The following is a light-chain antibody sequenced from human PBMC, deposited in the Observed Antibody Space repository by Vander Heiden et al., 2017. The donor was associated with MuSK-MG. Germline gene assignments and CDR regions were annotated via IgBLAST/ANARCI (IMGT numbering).Light chain of an antibody. CDR3: GKSYTNDGQVTRANEV. J-gene: IGLJ3*02. V-gene: IGLV4-3*01. Sequence: LPLLTQPPSASALLGASIKLTCTLSSDHSTYTIEWYQQRPGRSPQYIMKVKSAGIHSMWDGIPDRFMGSRSVSDRDVTFYNPHYEDEAEYQGGKSYTNDGQVTRANEVFGGGTKLIVL. CDR1: SDHSTYT. CDR2: VKSAGIH.